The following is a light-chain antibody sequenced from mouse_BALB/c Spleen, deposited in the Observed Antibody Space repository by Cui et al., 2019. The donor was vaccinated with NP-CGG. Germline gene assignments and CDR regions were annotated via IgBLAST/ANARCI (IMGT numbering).Light chain of an antibody. CDR2: GTN. Sequence: AVVTQDSALTTSPGETVTLTCRSSTGAVTTSNYANWVQEKPVHVFTSLIGGTNNRAPGVPARFSGSLIGDKAALTITGAQTEDEAIYFCALWYSNHWVFGGGTKLTVL. CDR1: TGAVTTSNY. V-gene: IGLV1*01. CDR3: ALWYSNHWV. J-gene: IGLJ1*01.